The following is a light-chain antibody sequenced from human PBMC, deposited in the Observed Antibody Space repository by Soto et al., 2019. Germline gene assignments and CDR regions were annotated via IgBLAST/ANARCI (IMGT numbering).Light chain of an antibody. CDR1: QTVSSN. J-gene: IGKJ2*01. CDR3: QQYHNSPPQYT. V-gene: IGKV3-15*01. CDR2: GAS. Sequence: EIVMTQSPATLSVSPGERATVSCRSSQTVSSNLAWYQQKPGQAPRLLIHGASARATAVPARFSGSGSGTEFTLTIRILQSEDFAVYYCQQYHNSPPQYTFGQGTKLQIK.